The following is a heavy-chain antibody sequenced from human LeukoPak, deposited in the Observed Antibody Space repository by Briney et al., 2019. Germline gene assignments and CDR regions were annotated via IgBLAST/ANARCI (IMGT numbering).Heavy chain of an antibody. V-gene: IGHV3-11*01. J-gene: IGHJ4*02. CDR3: AKDILAAGLFFDY. Sequence: GGSLRLSCAASGFTFSDYYMGWIRQAPGKGLEWVSYISSSGSTIYYADSVKGRFTISRDNAKNSLYLQMNTLRAEDTAVYYCAKDILAAGLFFDYWAREPWSPSPQ. CDR2: ISSSGSTI. CDR1: GFTFSDYY. D-gene: IGHD6-13*01.